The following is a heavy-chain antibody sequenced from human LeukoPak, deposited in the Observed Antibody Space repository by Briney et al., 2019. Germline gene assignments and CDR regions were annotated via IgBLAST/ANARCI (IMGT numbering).Heavy chain of an antibody. V-gene: IGHV4-59*08. Sequence: SETLSLTCTVSGGSISSYYWSWIRQPPGKGLEWIGYIYYSGSTNYNPSLKSRVTISVDTSKNQFSLKLSSMTAADTAVYYCARVIRRDGYNFDYWGQGTLVTVSS. CDR2: IYYSGST. CDR3: ARVIRRDGYNFDY. CDR1: GGSISSYY. J-gene: IGHJ4*02. D-gene: IGHD5-24*01.